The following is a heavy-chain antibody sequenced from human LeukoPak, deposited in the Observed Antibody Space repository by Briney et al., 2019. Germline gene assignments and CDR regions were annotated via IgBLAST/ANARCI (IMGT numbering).Heavy chain of an antibody. Sequence: PGGSLRLSCAASGFTFSSYWMSWVRRAPGKGLEWVAHMNQDGSEKNYVDSVKGRFTISRDNAKNSLLLQMDGLRAEGSAVYYCARDKMTGDSYFDFWGQGALVTVSS. CDR1: GFTFSSYW. D-gene: IGHD7-27*01. J-gene: IGHJ4*03. CDR3: ARDKMTGDSYFDF. V-gene: IGHV3-7*01. CDR2: MNQDGSEK.